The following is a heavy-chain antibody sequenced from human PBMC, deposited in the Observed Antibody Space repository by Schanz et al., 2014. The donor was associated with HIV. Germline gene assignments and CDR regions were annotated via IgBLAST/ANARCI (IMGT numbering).Heavy chain of an antibody. J-gene: IGHJ6*02. CDR1: GGTFSSNA. Sequence: QVQLVQPGAEVKKPGSSVKVSCKASGGTFSSNAISWVRQAPGQGLEWMGGILPMFGTRNFAPKFQGRVTITADESTTKAYMELSSLTSEDTAIYFCARTSFAPGASGLKRSLYGMDVWGQGTTVTVSS. D-gene: IGHD3-10*01. V-gene: IGHV1-69*01. CDR2: ILPMFGTR. CDR3: ARTSFAPGASGLKRSLYGMDV.